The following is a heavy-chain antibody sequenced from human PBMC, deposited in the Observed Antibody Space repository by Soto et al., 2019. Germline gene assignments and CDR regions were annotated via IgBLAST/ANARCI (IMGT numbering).Heavy chain of an antibody. V-gene: IGHV3-30*03. D-gene: IGHD4-17*01. CDR3: AGDYGYYYYYGMDV. Sequence: GGSLRLSCAASGFTFSNYAMHWVRQAPGKGPEWVAAISYDGRNKYYADSVKGRFTISRDNSKNTLDLQMNSLRAEDTAVYYCAGDYGYYYYYGMDVWGQGTSVTFSS. CDR2: ISYDGRNK. CDR1: GFTFSNYA. J-gene: IGHJ6*02.